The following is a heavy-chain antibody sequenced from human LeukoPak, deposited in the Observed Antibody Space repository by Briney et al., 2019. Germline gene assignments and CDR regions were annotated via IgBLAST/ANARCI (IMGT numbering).Heavy chain of an antibody. J-gene: IGHJ6*04. CDR3: AELGITMIGGV. D-gene: IGHD3-10*02. Sequence: GGSLRLSCAASGFTFSSYEMNRVRQAPGKGLEWVSYISSSGSTIYYADSVKGRFTISRDSAKNSLYLQMNSLRAEDTAVYYCAELGITMIGGVWGKGTTVTISS. CDR1: GFTFSSYE. V-gene: IGHV3-48*03. CDR2: ISSSGSTI.